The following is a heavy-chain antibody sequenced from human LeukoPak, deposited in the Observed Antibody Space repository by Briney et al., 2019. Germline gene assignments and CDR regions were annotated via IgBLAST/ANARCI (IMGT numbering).Heavy chain of an antibody. CDR2: ISVYNGDT. V-gene: IGHV1-18*01. CDR1: GYTFTTYG. J-gene: IGHJ4*02. CDR3: ARDIAYCSSSSCYKAYYFDY. Sequence: ASVKVSCKASGYTFTTYGISWVRQAPGQGLEWMGWISVYNGDTNYAQKLQGRVTMTTDTSTSTAYMELRSLRSDDTAVYYCARDIAYCSSSSCYKAYYFDYWGQGTLVTVSS. D-gene: IGHD2-2*02.